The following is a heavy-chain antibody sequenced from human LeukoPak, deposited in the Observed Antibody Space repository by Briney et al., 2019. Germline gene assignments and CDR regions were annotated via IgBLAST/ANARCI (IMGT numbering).Heavy chain of an antibody. D-gene: IGHD1-26*01. CDR1: GFTFSNYA. CDR2: ISSNGGST. J-gene: IGHJ3*02. V-gene: IGHV3-64*01. CDR3: ARGQVGAINDAFDI. Sequence: GGSLRLSCAASGFTFSNYAMSWVRQAPGKGLEYVSGISSNGGSTYYANSVKGRFTISRDNSKNTLYLQMGSLRAEDMAVYYCARGQVGAINDAFDIWGQGTMVTVSS.